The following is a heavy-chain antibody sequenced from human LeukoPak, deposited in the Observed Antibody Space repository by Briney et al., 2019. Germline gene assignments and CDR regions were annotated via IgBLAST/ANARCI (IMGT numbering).Heavy chain of an antibody. J-gene: IGHJ2*01. CDR1: GFTFSTYA. D-gene: IGHD2-15*01. Sequence: PGGSLRLSCAGSGFTFSTYAMSWLRQAPGKGLEWVSVIIGSGGRTDYSYSVNGRFTISRDNYKTTIYLQMNSLRAEDTALYYCAKDATAHWYFDLWGRGTLVTVFS. CDR3: AKDATAHWYFDL. V-gene: IGHV3-23*01. CDR2: IIGSGGRT.